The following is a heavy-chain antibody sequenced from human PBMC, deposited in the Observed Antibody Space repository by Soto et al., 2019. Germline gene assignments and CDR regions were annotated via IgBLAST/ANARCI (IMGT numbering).Heavy chain of an antibody. J-gene: IGHJ4*02. CDR1: GGPISSGYF. Sequence: QVLPQESGPGLVQPSGTLSLSCAVSGGPISSGYFWGWVRQPPGKGLEWLGDISHSGTVNYNPSLKSRVTISMDKSKSQFSLKLNSVTAADTAVYYCARSFGWYAIDYWGQGILVIVSS. CDR2: ISHSGTV. D-gene: IGHD6-19*01. V-gene: IGHV4-4*02. CDR3: ARSFGWYAIDY.